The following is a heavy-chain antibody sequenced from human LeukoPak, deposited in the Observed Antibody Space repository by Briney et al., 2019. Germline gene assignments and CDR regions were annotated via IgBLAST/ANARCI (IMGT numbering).Heavy chain of an antibody. CDR2: IRSKAYRGTT. CDR3: TRGAYGYLDY. J-gene: IGHJ4*02. D-gene: IGHD4-17*01. V-gene: IGHV3-49*03. Sequence: GGSLRLSCTSSGFTFGDYAMSWFRQAPGKGLEWIGFIRSKAYRGTTEYAASVKGRFAISRDDSKSIDYLQMNSLKTEDTAVYYCTRGAYGYLDYWGQGTLVTLSS. CDR1: GFTFGDYA.